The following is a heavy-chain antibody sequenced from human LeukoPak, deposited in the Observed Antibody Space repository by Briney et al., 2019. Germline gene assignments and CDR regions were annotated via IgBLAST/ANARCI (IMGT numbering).Heavy chain of an antibody. CDR1: GFTFSDYY. CDR3: ARGEGSGSYSMNDY. D-gene: IGHD3-10*01. V-gene: IGHV3-11*01. Sequence: TGGSLRLSCAASGFTFSDYYMSWIRQAPGKGLEWVSHISSSGSTIYYADSVKGRLTISRDNAKNSLYLQMNSLRAEDTAVYYCARGEGSGSYSMNDYWGQGTLVTVSS. CDR2: ISSSGSTI. J-gene: IGHJ4*02.